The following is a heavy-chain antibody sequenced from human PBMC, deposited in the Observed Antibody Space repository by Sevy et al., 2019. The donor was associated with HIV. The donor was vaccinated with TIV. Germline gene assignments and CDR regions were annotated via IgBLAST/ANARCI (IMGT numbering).Heavy chain of an antibody. V-gene: IGHV3-48*03. J-gene: IGHJ4*02. CDR2: ISNSGTTI. D-gene: IGHD4-17*01. CDR1: GFTFSSYE. Sequence: QLGESLRLSCAASGFTFSSYEMNWVRQAPGKGLEWVSYISNSGTTISYSDSVKGRFTISRDNARNSLYLQMNSLRAEDMAVYYCARDLPPSATTVAHFDCWGQGTLVTVSS. CDR3: ARDLPPSATTVAHFDC.